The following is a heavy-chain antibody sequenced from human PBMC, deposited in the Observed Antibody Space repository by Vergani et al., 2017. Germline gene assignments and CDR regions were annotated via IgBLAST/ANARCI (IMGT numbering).Heavy chain of an antibody. Sequence: QVQLQESGPGLVKPSETLSLTCTVSGGSISSSSYYWGWIRQPPGKGLEWIGSIYYSGSTYYNPSLKSRVTISVDTSKNQFSLKLSSVTAADTAVYYCARGGVTIFGGEYYYYGMDVWGQGTTVTVSS. CDR1: GGSISSSSYY. CDR3: ARGGVTIFGGEYYYYGMDV. V-gene: IGHV4-39*07. CDR2: IYYSGST. D-gene: IGHD3-3*01. J-gene: IGHJ6*02.